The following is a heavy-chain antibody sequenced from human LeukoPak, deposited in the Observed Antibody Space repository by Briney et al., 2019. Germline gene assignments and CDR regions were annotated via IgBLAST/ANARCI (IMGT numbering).Heavy chain of an antibody. CDR1: GGSISSGSYY. D-gene: IGHD2-2*01. Sequence: PSQTLSLTCTVSGGSISSGSYYWSWIRQPAGKGLEWIGRIYTSGSTNYNPSLKSRASMSVDTSKNQLSLSLSSVTAADRAVYYCAREGPAASTFFYYFMDVWGKGTTVTVSS. J-gene: IGHJ6*03. CDR3: AREGPAASTFFYYFMDV. CDR2: IYTSGST. V-gene: IGHV4-61*02.